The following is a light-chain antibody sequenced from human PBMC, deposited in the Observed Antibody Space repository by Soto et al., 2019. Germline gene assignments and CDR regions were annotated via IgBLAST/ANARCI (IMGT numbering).Light chain of an antibody. CDR3: QHYDHLPIT. Sequence: DIQMTQSPPSLSASVGDRVTITCRASQSISTYLNWYQQKPGKAPKLLIYAASTLQSGVPSRFSGSGSGTDFTLIISSLQPEDIATYYCQHYDHLPITFGQGTRLEIK. J-gene: IGKJ5*01. CDR2: AAS. CDR1: QSISTY. V-gene: IGKV1-39*01.